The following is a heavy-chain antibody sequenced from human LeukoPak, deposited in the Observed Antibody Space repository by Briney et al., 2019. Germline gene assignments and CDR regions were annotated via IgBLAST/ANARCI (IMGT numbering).Heavy chain of an antibody. D-gene: IGHD1-26*01. V-gene: IGHV3-49*04. CDR1: GFTFGDYA. CDR3: TRDHLSGIRWELLWGYSDY. J-gene: IGHJ4*02. CDR2: IRSKAYGGTT. Sequence: PGGSLRLSCTASGFTFGDYAMSWVRQAPGKGLEWVGFIRSKAYGGTTEYAASVKGRFTISRDDSKSIAYLQMNSLKTEDTAVYYCTRDHLSGIRWELLWGYSDYWGQGTLVTVSS.